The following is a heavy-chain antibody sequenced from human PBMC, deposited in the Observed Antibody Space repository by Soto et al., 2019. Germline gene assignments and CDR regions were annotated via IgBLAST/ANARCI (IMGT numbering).Heavy chain of an antibody. CDR3: ARHVRTWFDP. CDR1: GFTFSTYW. J-gene: IGHJ5*02. CDR2: IKQDGSES. Sequence: GGSLRLSCAASGFTFSTYWMSWVRQAPGKGLEWVANIKQDGSESNYVDSVKGRFTISRDNAKNSLYLQMNSLRAEDTAVYYCARHVRTWFDPWGQGTLVTVSS. V-gene: IGHV3-7*03.